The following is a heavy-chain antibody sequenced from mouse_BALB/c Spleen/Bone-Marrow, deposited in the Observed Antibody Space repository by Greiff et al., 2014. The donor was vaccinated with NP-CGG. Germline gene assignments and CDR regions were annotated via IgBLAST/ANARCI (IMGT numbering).Heavy chain of an antibody. V-gene: IGHV5-6*01. Sequence: VQLQQSGGDLVYPGGSLKLSCAASGFTFSSYGMSWVRQTPDTGLEWVATINSGGTNTYYPDSMKGRFTISRDNAKNTLYLQMSSLRSEDTAMYYCTRRGIYDERTAMDYWGRGTSVTVSS. D-gene: IGHD2-12*01. CDR2: INSGGTNT. CDR1: GFTFSSYG. CDR3: TRRGIYDERTAMDY. J-gene: IGHJ4*01.